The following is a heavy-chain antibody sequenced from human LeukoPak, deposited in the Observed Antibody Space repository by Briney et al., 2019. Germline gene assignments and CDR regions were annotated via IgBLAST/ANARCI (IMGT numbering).Heavy chain of an antibody. CDR3: AKPFYSNYEYFDL. D-gene: IGHD4-11*01. CDR2: IRYDGSNK. J-gene: IGHJ2*01. CDR1: GFTFSSYG. V-gene: IGHV3-30*02. Sequence: GGSLRLSCAASGFTFSSYGMHWVRQAPGKGLEWVAFIRYDGSNKYYADSVKGRFTISRDNSKNTLYLQMNSLRAEDTAVYYCAKPFYSNYEYFDLWGRGTLVTVSS.